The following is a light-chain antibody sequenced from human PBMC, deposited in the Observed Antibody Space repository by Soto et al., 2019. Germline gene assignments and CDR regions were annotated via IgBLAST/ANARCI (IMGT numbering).Light chain of an antibody. Sequence: QSVVRRPRSVCRAPGPPVPYSCTGSSSNIGAGYDVHWYQQLPGTAPKLLIYGNSNRPSGVPDRFSGSKSGTSASLAITGLQAEDEADYYCQSYDSSLSGYVFGTGTKVTVL. CDR1: SSNIGAGYD. V-gene: IGLV1-40*01. CDR2: GNS. CDR3: QSYDSSLSGYV. J-gene: IGLJ1*01.